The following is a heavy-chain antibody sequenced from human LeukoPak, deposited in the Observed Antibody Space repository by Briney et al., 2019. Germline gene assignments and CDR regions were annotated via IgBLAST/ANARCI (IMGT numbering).Heavy chain of an antibody. CDR1: GFTLSSHG. Sequence: PGGSLRLSCAASGFTLSSHGMHWVRQAPGKGLEWVAGMWYDGSKEDYADSVKGRFTISRGMSKNTLNLQMNSLRVEDTAMLYCARDLSFGSLDFRGQGTLVTVSS. D-gene: IGHD1-26*01. V-gene: IGHV3-33*01. J-gene: IGHJ4*02. CDR3: ARDLSFGSLDF. CDR2: MWYDGSKE.